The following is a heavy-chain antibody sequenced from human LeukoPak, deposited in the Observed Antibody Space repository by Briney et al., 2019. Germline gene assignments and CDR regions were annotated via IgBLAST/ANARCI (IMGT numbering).Heavy chain of an antibody. V-gene: IGHV1-2*06. CDR1: GYTFTGYY. CDR3: ARDLTYSGYDQVEY. Sequence: ASVKVSCKASGYTFTGYYMHWVRQAPGQGLEWMGRINPNSGGTNYAQKFQGRVTMTRDTSISTAYMELSRLRSDDTAVYYCARDLTYSGYDQVEYWGQGTLVTVSS. D-gene: IGHD5-12*01. J-gene: IGHJ4*02. CDR2: INPNSGGT.